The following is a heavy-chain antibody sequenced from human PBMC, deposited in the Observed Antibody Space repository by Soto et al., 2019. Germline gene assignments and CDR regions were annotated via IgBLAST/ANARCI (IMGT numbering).Heavy chain of an antibody. CDR3: ASSGY. Sequence: QVQLEESGGGVVQPGRSLRLSCAASGFTFSSYAMHWVRQAPGKGLEWVAVISYDGSNKYYADSVKGRFTISRDNSKNTLFLQMNSLRAEDTAVYYCASSGYWGQGTLVTVSS. CDR1: GFTFSSYA. V-gene: IGHV3-30-3*01. J-gene: IGHJ4*02. CDR2: ISYDGSNK.